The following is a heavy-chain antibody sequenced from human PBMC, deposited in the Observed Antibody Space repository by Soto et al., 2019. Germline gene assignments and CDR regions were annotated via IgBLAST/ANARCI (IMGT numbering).Heavy chain of an antibody. Sequence: PGGSLRLSCAASGFTVSSNYMSWVRQAPGKGLEWVSVIYSGGSTYYADSVKGRFTISRDNSKNTLYLQMNSLRAEDTAVYYCAIGNYGDYELPQDYWGQGTLVTVSS. D-gene: IGHD4-17*01. V-gene: IGHV3-66*01. CDR2: IYSGGST. J-gene: IGHJ4*02. CDR3: AIGNYGDYELPQDY. CDR1: GFTVSSNY.